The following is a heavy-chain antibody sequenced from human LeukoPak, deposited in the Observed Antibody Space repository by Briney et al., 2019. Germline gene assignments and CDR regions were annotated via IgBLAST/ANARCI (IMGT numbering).Heavy chain of an antibody. CDR2: ISGSGGTT. J-gene: IGHJ4*01. CDR1: GFTFGSYA. D-gene: IGHD2-21*01. V-gene: IGHV3-23*01. Sequence: GGSLRLSCTASGFTFGSYAMTWARQAPGKGLDWVSGISGSGGTTYYADSVTGRFTISRDNAKKSLYLQMTSLTAEDADLYYCARDLGAHCGDECYLGFASWGPGNLVTASS. CDR3: ARDLGAHCGDECYLGFAS.